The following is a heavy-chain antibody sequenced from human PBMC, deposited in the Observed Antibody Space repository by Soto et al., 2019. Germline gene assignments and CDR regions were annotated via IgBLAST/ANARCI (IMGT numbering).Heavy chain of an antibody. D-gene: IGHD1-26*01. V-gene: IGHV1-8*01. J-gene: IGHJ4*02. CDR2: MQPSSGRT. Sequence: QVQLVQSGAEVREPGASVKVSCKASGYSFTSLDINWVRQTTGQGLEWMGWMQPSSGRTGYAQKFQGRVTMTRDTPINTAYMELSSLTSDDTAFYYCARSVTAGVDYWGQGTLVTVSS. CDR3: ARSVTAGVDY. CDR1: GYSFTSLD.